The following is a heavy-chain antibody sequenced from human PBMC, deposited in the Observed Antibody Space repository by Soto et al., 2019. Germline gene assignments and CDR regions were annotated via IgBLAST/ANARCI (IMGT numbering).Heavy chain of an antibody. CDR2: INPNSGGT. D-gene: IGHD2-15*01. J-gene: IGHJ5*02. V-gene: IGHV1-2*02. CDR1: GYTFTGYY. CDR3: ARGYCSGGSFCWFDP. Sequence: QVQLVQSGAEVKKPGASVKVSCKASGYTFTGYYMHWVRQAPGQGLEWMGWINPNSGGTNYAQKFQGRVTMTRDTSISTAYMELSRLRSDDTAVYYCARGYCSGGSFCWFDPWGQGTLVTVSS.